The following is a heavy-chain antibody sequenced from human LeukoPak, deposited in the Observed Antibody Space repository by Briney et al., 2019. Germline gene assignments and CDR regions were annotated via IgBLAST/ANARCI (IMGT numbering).Heavy chain of an antibody. Sequence: GGSLRLSCAASGFTFSSNSMNWVRQAPGKGPEWVSSITSSSYIYYADSVKGRFTISRDNAKNSLYLQMNSLRAEDTAVYYCARDIIPKYNWNDGGAFDIWGQGTMVIVSS. J-gene: IGHJ3*02. CDR3: ARDIIPKYNWNDGGAFDI. CDR1: GFTFSSNS. D-gene: IGHD1-20*01. V-gene: IGHV3-21*01. CDR2: ITSSSYI.